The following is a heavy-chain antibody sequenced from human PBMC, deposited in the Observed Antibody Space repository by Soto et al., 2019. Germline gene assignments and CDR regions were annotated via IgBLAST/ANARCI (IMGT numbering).Heavy chain of an antibody. CDR3: AKDLHWYGMDV. CDR1: GFNFRGCY. J-gene: IGHJ6*02. D-gene: IGHD1-1*01. Sequence: EGQLLESGGGLVQPGGSLRLSCVASGFNFRGCYMAWVRQAPGMGPEWVSGTSLASANTQSADSVKGRFTIARDNSKNTLFLQMDSLRAEDTAVYYCAKDLHWYGMDVLGQGTTVTVSS. CDR2: TSLASANT. V-gene: IGHV3-23*01.